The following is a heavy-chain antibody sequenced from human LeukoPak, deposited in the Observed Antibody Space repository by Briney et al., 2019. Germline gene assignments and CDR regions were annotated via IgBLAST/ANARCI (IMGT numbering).Heavy chain of an antibody. D-gene: IGHD3-10*01. CDR2: IKQDGSEK. CDR1: GFTFSNYW. J-gene: IGHJ4*02. Sequence: GGSLRLSCEASGFTFSNYWTSWVRQAPGKGLEWVANIKQDGSEKYYVDSVEGRFTISRDNAKNSLYLQMNSLRAEDTAVYYCARDFFGSARFYRSDPFDYWGQGTLVSVSS. V-gene: IGHV3-7*01. CDR3: ARDFFGSARFYRSDPFDY.